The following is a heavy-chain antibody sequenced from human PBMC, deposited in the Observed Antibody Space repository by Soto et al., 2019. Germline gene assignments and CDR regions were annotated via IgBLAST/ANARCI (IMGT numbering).Heavy chain of an antibody. CDR2: IIPILGIA. CDR1: GGTFSSYT. D-gene: IGHD5-12*01. CDR3: ARDTPREYSGDDPEYYYYYYYMDV. J-gene: IGHJ6*03. V-gene: IGHV1-69*08. Sequence: QVQLVQSGDEVKKPGSSVKVSCKASGGTFSSYTISWVRQAPGQGLEWMGRIIPILGIANYAQKFQGRVTITADKSTSTAYMELSSLRSEDTAVYDCARDTPREYSGDDPEYYYYYYYMDVGVKGTTVTVSS.